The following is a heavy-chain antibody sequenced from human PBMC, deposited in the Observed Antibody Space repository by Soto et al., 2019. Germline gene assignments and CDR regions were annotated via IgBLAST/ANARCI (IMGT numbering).Heavy chain of an antibody. CDR1: GFTFSSYW. J-gene: IGHJ4*02. CDR3: AKGVITMIVVVPRGPFDY. V-gene: IGHV3-7*05. D-gene: IGHD3-22*01. Sequence: GGSLRLSCAASGFTFSSYWMNWVRQAPGKGLEWVANIKQDGSETYYVDSVKGRFTISRDNSKNTLYLQMNSLRAEDTAVYYCAKGVITMIVVVPRGPFDYWGQGTLVTVSS. CDR2: IKQDGSET.